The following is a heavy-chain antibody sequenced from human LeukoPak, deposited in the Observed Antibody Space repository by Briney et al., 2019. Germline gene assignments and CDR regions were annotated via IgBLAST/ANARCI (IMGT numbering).Heavy chain of an antibody. CDR3: ASGDFRSGYYR. CDR1: GGSISSYY. CDR2: IYYSGST. J-gene: IGHJ5*02. D-gene: IGHD3-3*01. V-gene: IGHV4-59*01. Sequence: PSETLSLTCTVSGGSISSYYWSWIRQPPGKGLEWIGYIYYSGSTNYNPSLKSRVTISVDTSKNQFSLKLSSVTAADTAVYYCASGDFRSGYYRWGQGTLVTVSS.